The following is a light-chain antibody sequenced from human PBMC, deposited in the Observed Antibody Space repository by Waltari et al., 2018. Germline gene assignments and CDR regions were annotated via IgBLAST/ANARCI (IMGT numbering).Light chain of an antibody. CDR2: EDT. CDR3: GTWDSSLSGAV. Sequence: QSVGRQPPSVSAAPGQRVTISCSGGRSNIGNNYVSWYRQFPGTAPKLLIYEDTEPPSGIAGRLSGSKSGTSATLDIPGRQAGDEADYYCGTWDSSLSGAVFGGGTHLTVL. CDR1: RSNIGNNY. V-gene: IGLV1-51*02. J-gene: IGLJ7*01.